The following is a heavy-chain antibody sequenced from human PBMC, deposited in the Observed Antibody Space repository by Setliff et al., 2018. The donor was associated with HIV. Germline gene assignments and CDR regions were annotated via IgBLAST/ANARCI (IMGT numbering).Heavy chain of an antibody. J-gene: IGHJ4*02. Sequence: SETLSLTCTVSGGSIARTPYYWGWTRQPPGKGLEWIGSIHHSGTAYDNPSLKSRVTISVDPSKNQILLRLSSVTAADTAVYCSARLSGGMVPNYWGQGTLVTVSS. V-gene: IGHV4-39*01. CDR1: GGSIARTPYY. CDR3: ARLSGGMVPNY. D-gene: IGHD3-10*01. CDR2: IHHSGTA.